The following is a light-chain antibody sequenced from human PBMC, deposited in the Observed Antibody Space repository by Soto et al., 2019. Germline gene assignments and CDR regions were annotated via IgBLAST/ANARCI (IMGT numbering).Light chain of an antibody. Sequence: EIVLTQSPGTLSLSPGERATLSCRASQSVSNNYLAWYQQKPGQAPRLLIYGASNRATGIPARFRGSGSGTDFTLTISSLEPEDFAVYYCQQRSNWRTTFGQGTRLEI. CDR3: QQRSNWRTT. V-gene: IGKV3-11*01. CDR2: GAS. CDR1: QSVSNNY. J-gene: IGKJ5*01.